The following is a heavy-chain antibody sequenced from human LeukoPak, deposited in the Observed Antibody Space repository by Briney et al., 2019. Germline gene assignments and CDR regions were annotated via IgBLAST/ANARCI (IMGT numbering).Heavy chain of an antibody. D-gene: IGHD2-2*01. CDR2: AKNKGNSYAT. V-gene: IGHV3-72*01. CDR3: ARVRYCTSTTCRGAFDI. Sequence: GGSLRLSCAASGFTFSDHYMDWVRQARGKGLEWVGRAKNKGNSYATEYAASVKGRFAISREDSENSLYLQMNSLKTEDTAVYYCARVRYCTSTTCRGAFDIWGQGTMVTVSS. CDR1: GFTFSDHY. J-gene: IGHJ3*02.